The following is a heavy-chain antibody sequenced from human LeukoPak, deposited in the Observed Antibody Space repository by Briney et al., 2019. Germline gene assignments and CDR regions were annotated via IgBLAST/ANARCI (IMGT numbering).Heavy chain of an antibody. CDR2: INHSGST. J-gene: IGHJ3*02. CDR3: ARGNYYDSSGYYYDAFDI. D-gene: IGHD3-22*01. CDR1: GGSFRGYY. V-gene: IGHV4-34*01. Sequence: SETLSLTCAVYGGSFRGYYWSWIRQPPWKGPEWIGEINHSGSTNYNPSLKSRVTISVDTSKNQFSLKLSSVTAADTAVYYCARGNYYDSSGYYYDAFDIWGQGTMVTVSS.